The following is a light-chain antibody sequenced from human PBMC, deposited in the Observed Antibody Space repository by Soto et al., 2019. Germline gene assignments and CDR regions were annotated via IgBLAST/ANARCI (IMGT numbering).Light chain of an antibody. Sequence: DIQLTQSPSSLSASVGDRVTITCQASQDINNYLNWYQQKPGKAPKLLIFDASSVETGVPSRFSGSGSGTHFTFTISSQEPEDIATYHCQQYEDHPHTFGGGTRVELK. J-gene: IGKJ4*01. CDR2: DAS. CDR3: QQYEDHPHT. V-gene: IGKV1-33*01. CDR1: QDINNY.